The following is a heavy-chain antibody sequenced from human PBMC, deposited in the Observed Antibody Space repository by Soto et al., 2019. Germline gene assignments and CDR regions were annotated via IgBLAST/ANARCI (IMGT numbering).Heavy chain of an antibody. V-gene: IGHV1-18*01. CDR2: ISAYNGNT. CDR3: ARVAPAGFGVVIEACYCDY. D-gene: IGHD3-3*01. CDR1: GYTFTSYG. J-gene: IGHJ4*02. Sequence: QVQLVQSGAEVKKPGASVKVSCKASGYTFTSYGISWVRQAPGQGLEWMGWISAYNGNTNYAQKLQGRGTMTTDTATSTGYMELRSLRSDDTAVYYCARVAPAGFGVVIEACYCDYCGQGSLVTVPS.